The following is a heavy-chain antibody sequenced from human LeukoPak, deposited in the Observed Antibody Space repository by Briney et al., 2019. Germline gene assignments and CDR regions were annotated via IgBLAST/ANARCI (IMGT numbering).Heavy chain of an antibody. D-gene: IGHD1-26*01. Sequence: GRSLRLSCAASGFTFSSYAMHWVRQAPGKGLEWVAVISYDGSNKYYADSVKGRFTISRDNSKNTLYLQMNSLRAEDTAVYYCARAFLEWELLTYFQHWSQGTLVTVSS. CDR3: ARAFLEWELLTYFQH. CDR1: GFTFSSYA. J-gene: IGHJ1*01. V-gene: IGHV3-30*04. CDR2: ISYDGSNK.